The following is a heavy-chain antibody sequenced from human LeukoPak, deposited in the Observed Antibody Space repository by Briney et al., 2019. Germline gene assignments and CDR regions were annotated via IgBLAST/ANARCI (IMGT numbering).Heavy chain of an antibody. Sequence: SVTVSCKASGCTFSIYAISWVRQAPGQGLEWMGGTIPIFGTANYAQKFQGRVTITADKSTSTAYMELSSLRSEDTAVYYCAREGEYYDIFAAGGDFDYWGQGTLVTVSS. CDR1: GCTFSIYA. CDR2: TIPIFGTA. CDR3: AREGEYYDIFAAGGDFDY. D-gene: IGHD3-9*01. V-gene: IGHV1-69*06. J-gene: IGHJ4*02.